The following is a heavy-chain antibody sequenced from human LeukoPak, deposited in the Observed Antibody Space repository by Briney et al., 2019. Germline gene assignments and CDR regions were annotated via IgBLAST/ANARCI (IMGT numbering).Heavy chain of an antibody. CDR3: AREGLVIRAAFDI. V-gene: IGHV1-69*04. CDR2: IIPILGIA. CDR1: GGTFSSYT. Sequence: SVKVSCKPSGGTFSSYTISWVRQAPGQGLEWMGRIIPILGIAHCAQKFQGRVTITADNSTSTAYMELSSLRSEDTAVYYCAREGLVIRAAFDIWGQGTMVTVSS. J-gene: IGHJ3*02. D-gene: IGHD2/OR15-2a*01.